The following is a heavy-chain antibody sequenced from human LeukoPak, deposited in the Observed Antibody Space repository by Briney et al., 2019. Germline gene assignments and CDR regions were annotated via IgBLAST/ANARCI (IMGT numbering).Heavy chain of an antibody. CDR3: AREDIVVVPAAIEYYYYYMDV. V-gene: IGHV4-4*07. CDR1: GGSISSYY. J-gene: IGHJ6*03. Sequence: PSETLSLTCTVSGGSISSYYWSWIRQPAGKGLEWIGHIYTSGSTNYNPSLKSRVTMSVDTSKNQFSLKLSSVTAADTAVYYCAREDIVVVPAAIEYYYYYMDVWGKGSTVTVSS. D-gene: IGHD2-2*02. CDR2: IYTSGST.